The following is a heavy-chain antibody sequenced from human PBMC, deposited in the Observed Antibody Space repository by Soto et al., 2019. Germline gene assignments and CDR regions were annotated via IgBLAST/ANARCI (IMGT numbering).Heavy chain of an antibody. J-gene: IGHJ6*02. V-gene: IGHV1-18*01. CDR2: ISAYNGNT. CDR3: ARGELDFSRTSCDFYGLDV. Sequence: ASVKVSCKASGYAFTSYSLSWVRQAPGQGLEWMGWISAYNGNTNYAQKLQDRVTMTTDTATTTAYMDLRSLRSDDTAVYFCARGELDFSRTSCDFYGLDVWGQGTTVTVSS. CDR1: GYAFTSYS. D-gene: IGHD2-2*01.